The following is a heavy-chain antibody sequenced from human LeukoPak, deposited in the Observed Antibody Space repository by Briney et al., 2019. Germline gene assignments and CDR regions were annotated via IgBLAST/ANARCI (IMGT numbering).Heavy chain of an antibody. Sequence: PGGSLRLSCAASGFTFSSYGMNWVRQAPGKGLEWVSSISSSSSYIYYADSVKGRFTISRDNAKNSLYLQMNSLRAEDTAVYYCARDRGYCSGGSRPCYFDYWGQGALVTVSS. D-gene: IGHD2-15*01. CDR2: ISSSSSYI. CDR1: GFTFSSYG. CDR3: ARDRGYCSGGSRPCYFDY. V-gene: IGHV3-21*01. J-gene: IGHJ4*02.